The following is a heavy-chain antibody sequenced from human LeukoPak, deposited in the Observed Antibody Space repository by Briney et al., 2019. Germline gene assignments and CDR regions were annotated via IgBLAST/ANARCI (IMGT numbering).Heavy chain of an antibody. D-gene: IGHD6-6*01. CDR1: GFTVSSNY. J-gene: IGHJ5*02. V-gene: IGHV3-66*02. Sequence: GGSLRLSCAASGFTVSSNYMSWVRQAPGKGLEWVSVIYSGGSTYYADSVKGRFTISRDDSKNTLYLQMNSLRAEDTAVYYCARDRGSSGDFDPWGQGTLVTVSS. CDR2: IYSGGST. CDR3: ARDRGSSGDFDP.